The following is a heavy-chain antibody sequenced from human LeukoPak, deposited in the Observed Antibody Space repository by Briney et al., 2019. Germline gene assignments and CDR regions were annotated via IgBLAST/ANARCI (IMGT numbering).Heavy chain of an antibody. Sequence: SVKVSCKASGGTFSSYAISWVRQAPGQGLEWMGGIIPIFGTANNAQKFQGRVTITADKSTSTAYMELSSLRSEDTAVYYCAGGGSLRSYGMDVWGKGTTVTVSS. J-gene: IGHJ6*04. CDR2: IIPIFGTA. V-gene: IGHV1-69*06. CDR1: GGTFSSYA. D-gene: IGHD2-15*01. CDR3: AGGGSLRSYGMDV.